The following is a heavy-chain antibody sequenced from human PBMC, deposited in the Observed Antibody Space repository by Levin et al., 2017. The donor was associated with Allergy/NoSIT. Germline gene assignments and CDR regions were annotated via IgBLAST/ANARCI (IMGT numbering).Heavy chain of an antibody. D-gene: IGHD2-8*01. CDR1: GFTFSEFS. J-gene: IGHJ3*01. V-gene: IGHV3-23*01. CDR2: IDGPGSTT. Sequence: GGSLRLSCVGSGFTFSEFSMSWVRQAPGKRLEWVSEIDGPGSTTRYADSVKGRFTMSRDNSRSTLYLQMNFLRVEDTALYYCAKDFIPRNGRWDAFDVWGQGTLLTVSS. CDR3: AKDFIPRNGRWDAFDV.